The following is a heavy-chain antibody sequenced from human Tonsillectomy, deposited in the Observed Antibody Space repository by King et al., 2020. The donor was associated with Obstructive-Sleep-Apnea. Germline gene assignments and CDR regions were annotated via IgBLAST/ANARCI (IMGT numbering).Heavy chain of an antibody. V-gene: IGHV4-59*01. Sequence: QLQESGPGLVKPSETLTLTCNVSDDSISSYYWTWIRQAPGKGLEWIGYIYYTGSTNYNPSLKSRVTISVDTSKNYFSLKVASVTAADTAVYYCAREMPGLDYIDYWGQGTLVTVSS. J-gene: IGHJ4*02. CDR2: IYYTGST. D-gene: IGHD1-14*01. CDR1: DDSISSYY. CDR3: AREMPGLDYIDY.